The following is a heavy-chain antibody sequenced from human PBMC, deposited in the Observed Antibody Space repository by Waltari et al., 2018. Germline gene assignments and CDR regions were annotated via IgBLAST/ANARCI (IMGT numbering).Heavy chain of an antibody. V-gene: IGHV4-39*01. J-gene: IGHJ4*02. D-gene: IGHD6-25*01. Sequence: QLELQESGPGLVKPSETLSLTCIVSGASISISSRDYWGWIRQPPGKGLEWIGSIYSCGDNHYNPSLASPVTLSVDTSKNQFSLRLRSVTAADTAVYYCARHQRGYKTGYYFDYWGQGTLVTVSS. CDR3: ARHQRGYKTGYYFDY. CDR1: GASISISSRDY. CDR2: IYSCGDN.